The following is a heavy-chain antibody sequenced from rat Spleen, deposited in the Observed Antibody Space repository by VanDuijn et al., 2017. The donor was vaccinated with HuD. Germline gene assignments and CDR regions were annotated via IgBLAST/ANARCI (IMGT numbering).Heavy chain of an antibody. CDR2: ISYDGGTT. CDR3: ARHGYDGSYYYWDY. J-gene: IGHJ2*01. Sequence: EVQLVESGGDLVQPGRSMKLSCAASGFTFNNYGMHWIRQAPTKGLEWVAYISYDGGTTYYRDSVKGRFTISRDNAKSTLYLQMDSLRSEDTATYYCARHGYDGSYYYWDYWGQGVMVTVSS. CDR1: GFTFNNYG. D-gene: IGHD1-12*02. V-gene: IGHV5-25*01.